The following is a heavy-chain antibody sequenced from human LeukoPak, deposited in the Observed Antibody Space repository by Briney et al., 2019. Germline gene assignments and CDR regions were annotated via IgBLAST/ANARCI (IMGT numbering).Heavy chain of an antibody. J-gene: IGHJ4*02. Sequence: GASVKVSCKASGYTFTGYYMHWVRQAPGQGLEWMGRINPNSGGTNYAQKFQGRVTMTRDTSISTAYMQLSRLRADDTAVYYCARERRTAVPHSFDNWGQGTMVTVSS. CDR3: ARERRTAVPHSFDN. V-gene: IGHV1-2*06. CDR1: GYTFTGYY. D-gene: IGHD1-1*01. CDR2: INPNSGGT.